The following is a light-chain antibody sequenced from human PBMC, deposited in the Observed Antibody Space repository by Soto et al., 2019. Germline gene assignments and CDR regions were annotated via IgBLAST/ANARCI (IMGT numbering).Light chain of an antibody. Sequence: IVMTQSPATLSVSPGERATLSCRASQTLINKLAWFQQEPGQAPRLLIYDASTSATGVPARFRGRGSGTEFTLTISSLHSEDVAFYYCQQYNDWQWTFGQGTKVDI. CDR1: QTLINK. CDR3: QQYNDWQWT. CDR2: DAS. J-gene: IGKJ1*01. V-gene: IGKV3-15*01.